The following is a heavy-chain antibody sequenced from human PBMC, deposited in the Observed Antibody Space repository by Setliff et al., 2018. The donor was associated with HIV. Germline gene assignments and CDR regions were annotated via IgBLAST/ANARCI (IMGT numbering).Heavy chain of an antibody. CDR2: IYWNNNK. CDR3: AYSGRQLRGPYFDF. J-gene: IGHJ4*02. Sequence: SGPTLVNPTQTLTLTCTFSGLSLSTSGVGVGWLRQSPGKALEWLAFIYWNNNKHYSTSLKSRLTVTKDTSKNRVVFTMTNMDPVDTATYYCAYSGRQLRGPYFDFWGQVTPVTVSS. V-gene: IGHV2-5*01. CDR1: GLSLSTSGVG. D-gene: IGHD1-1*01.